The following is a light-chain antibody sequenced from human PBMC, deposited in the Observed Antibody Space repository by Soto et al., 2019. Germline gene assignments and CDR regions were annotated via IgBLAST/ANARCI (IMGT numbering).Light chain of an antibody. V-gene: IGLV3-21*04. CDR2: YDS. CDR1: NIGSKS. CDR3: QVWDSSSDLWV. J-gene: IGLJ3*02. Sequence: SYELTQPPSVSVAPGKTARITCGGNNIGSKSVHWYPQKPGQAPVLVIYYDSDRPSGIPERFSGSNSGNTATLTISRVEAGDEADYYCQVWDSSSDLWVFGGGTKLTVL.